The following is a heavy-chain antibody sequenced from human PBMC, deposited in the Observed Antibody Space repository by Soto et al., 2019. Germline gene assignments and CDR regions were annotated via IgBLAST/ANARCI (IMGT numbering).Heavy chain of an antibody. D-gene: IGHD6-19*01. V-gene: IGHV4-61*01. Sequence: SETLSLTCTVSGASVSSGSYYWSWTRQPPGKRLEWIGFSYNSGSTNYNPSLKSRVTISVDTSKNQFSLKLNSVTAADTAVYYCATRIVVSGTLFGYWGQGTLVTVSS. CDR3: ATRIVVSGTLFGY. CDR2: SYNSGST. J-gene: IGHJ4*02. CDR1: GASVSSGSYY.